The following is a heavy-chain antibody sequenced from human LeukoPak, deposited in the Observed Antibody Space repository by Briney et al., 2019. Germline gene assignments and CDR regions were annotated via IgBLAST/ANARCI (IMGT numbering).Heavy chain of an antibody. CDR3: ARHSSRSHPNFDY. J-gene: IGHJ4*02. CDR1: GGSISSSNYY. D-gene: IGHD2/OR15-2a*01. Sequence: SETLSLTCTVSGGSISSSNYYWGWIRQPPGMGLEWIGSIYYSGTTYYNPSLESRVTISVDTSKNQFSLKLSSVTAADTAVYYCARHSSRSHPNFDYWGQGTLVTVSS. V-gene: IGHV4-39*01. CDR2: IYYSGTT.